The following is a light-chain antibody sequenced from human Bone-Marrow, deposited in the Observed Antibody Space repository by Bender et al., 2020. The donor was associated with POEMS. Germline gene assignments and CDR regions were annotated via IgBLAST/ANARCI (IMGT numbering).Light chain of an antibody. CDR2: LNSDGSH. Sequence: QLVLTQSPSASASLGASVKLTCSLSSGHSSFAIAWHQQQSEKGPRYLMRLNSDGSHIKGDGIPDRFSGSKSGNTASLAITGLQAEDEGDYYCQSYDNSLGGWVFGGGTKLTVL. CDR3: QSYDNSLGGWV. J-gene: IGLJ3*02. CDR1: SGHSSFA. V-gene: IGLV4-69*01.